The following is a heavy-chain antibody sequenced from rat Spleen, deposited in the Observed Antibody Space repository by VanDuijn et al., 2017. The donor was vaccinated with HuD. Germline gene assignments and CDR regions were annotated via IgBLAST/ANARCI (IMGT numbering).Heavy chain of an antibody. Sequence: EVQLQESGPGLVKPSQSLSLTCSVTGHSITSTYRWNWIRQFPGNKLEWIGHISYSGSTNYNPSLKSRIFITRDTSKNQFFLQLNSVTTEDTATYYCTRSGYYSGGWFAYWGQGTLVAVSS. CDR2: ISYSGST. V-gene: IGHV3-1*01. D-gene: IGHD1-1*01. CDR1: GHSITSTY. J-gene: IGHJ3*01. CDR3: TRSGYYSGGWFAY.